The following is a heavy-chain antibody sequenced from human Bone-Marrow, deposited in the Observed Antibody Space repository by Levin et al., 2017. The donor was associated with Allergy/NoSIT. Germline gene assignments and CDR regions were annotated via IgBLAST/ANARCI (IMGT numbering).Heavy chain of an antibody. J-gene: IGHJ6*02. V-gene: IGHV1-24*01. Sequence: ASVKVSCKVDGYKFTEISMHWVRQAPGKGLEWMGGFDPEEGLTIYAQNLQGRVTMTEDTTTDTAYMELSSLRADDTAVYCCARGVMVRIGGVIASFALDVWGQGTTVTVSS. D-gene: IGHD3-16*01. CDR3: ARGVMVRIGGVIASFALDV. CDR2: FDPEEGLT. CDR1: GYKFTEIS.